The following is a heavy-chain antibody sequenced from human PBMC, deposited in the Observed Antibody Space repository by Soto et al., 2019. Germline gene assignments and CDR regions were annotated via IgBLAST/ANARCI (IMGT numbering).Heavy chain of an antibody. CDR2: IIPIFGTA. J-gene: IGHJ6*02. Sequence: ASVKVSCKASGGTFSSYAISWVRQAPGQGLEWMGGIIPIFGTANYAQKFQGRVTITADESTSTAYMELSSLRSEDTAVYYCAVSVLRYFDWSEARLYYYYYGMDVWAQVTTVTVS. CDR1: GGTFSSYA. D-gene: IGHD3-9*01. V-gene: IGHV1-69*13. CDR3: AVSVLRYFDWSEARLYYYYYGMDV.